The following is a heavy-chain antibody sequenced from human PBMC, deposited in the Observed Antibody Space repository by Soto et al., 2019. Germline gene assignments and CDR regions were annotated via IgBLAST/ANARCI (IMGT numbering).Heavy chain of an antibody. D-gene: IGHD1-20*01. CDR2: IYYSGTT. J-gene: IGHJ4*02. CDR3: GKIRKRRTKRGGGRYFDY. CDR1: GDSISSYY. V-gene: IGHV4-59*01. Sequence: PSETLSLTCSVSGDSISSYYWSWIRQPPEKGLEWIGYIYYSGTTNYNPSLKSRVTISVDTSKNQFSLRLSSVTAADTAVYYCGKIRKRRTKRGGGRYFDYWGQGILLTVSS.